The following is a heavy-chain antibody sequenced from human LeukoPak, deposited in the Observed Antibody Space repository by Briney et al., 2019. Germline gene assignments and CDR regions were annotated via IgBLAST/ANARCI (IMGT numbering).Heavy chain of an antibody. CDR3: ASSYTVTDFYYYYGMDV. D-gene: IGHD4-11*01. V-gene: IGHV1-69*04. CDR1: GGTFSSYA. CDR2: IIPILGIA. Sequence: SVKVSCKASGGTFSSYAISWVRQAPGQGLEWMGRIIPILGIANYAQKFQGRVTITADKSTSTAYMELSSLRSEDTAVYYCASSYTVTDFYYYYGMDVWGQGTTVTVSS. J-gene: IGHJ6*02.